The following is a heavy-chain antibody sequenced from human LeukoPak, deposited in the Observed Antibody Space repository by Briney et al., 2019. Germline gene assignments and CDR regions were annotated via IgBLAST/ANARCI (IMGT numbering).Heavy chain of an antibody. J-gene: IGHJ4*02. CDR3: ARLLGPMIARGYFDY. D-gene: IGHD3-22*01. Sequence: GESLKISCQGSGYIFTSYWIGWVRQMPGKGLEWMGIIYPGDSDTRYSPSFQGQVTISADKSISTAYLQGSSLKASDTAMYYCARLLGPMIARGYFDYWGQGTLVTVSS. CDR2: IYPGDSDT. CDR1: GYIFTSYW. V-gene: IGHV5-51*01.